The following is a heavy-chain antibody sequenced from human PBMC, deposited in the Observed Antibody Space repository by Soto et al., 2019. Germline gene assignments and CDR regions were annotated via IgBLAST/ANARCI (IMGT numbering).Heavy chain of an antibody. Sequence: SVKVSCKASGFTFTESAVQWVRQARGQRLEWIGWIVVGSGNTNYAQKFQERVTITRDMSTTTAYVELSSLRSEDTAVYYCAAGESGSYFGRAAHFWGQGTLVTVSS. CDR1: GFTFTESA. CDR2: IVVGSGNT. CDR3: AAGESGSYFGRAAHF. D-gene: IGHD1-26*01. V-gene: IGHV1-58*01. J-gene: IGHJ4*02.